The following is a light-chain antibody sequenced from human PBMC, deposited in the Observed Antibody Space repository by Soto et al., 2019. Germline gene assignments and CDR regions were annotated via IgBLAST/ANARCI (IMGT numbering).Light chain of an antibody. J-gene: IGKJ4*01. CDR2: DAS. CDR3: QQSELT. Sequence: DIQMTQSPSTLSASVGDRVTITCRASQSISSWLAWYQQKPGKAPKLLIYDASSLESGVTSRFSGSGSGTEFTLTISSLQPDDFATYYCQQSELTFGGGTKVEIK. CDR1: QSISSW. V-gene: IGKV1-5*01.